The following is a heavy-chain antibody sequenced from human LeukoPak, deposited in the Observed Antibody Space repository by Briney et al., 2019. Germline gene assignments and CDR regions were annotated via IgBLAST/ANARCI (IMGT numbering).Heavy chain of an antibody. CDR2: ITSSGASS. V-gene: IGHV3-23*01. Sequence: GGSLRLSCAASGFTFSSYAMSWVRQAPGKGLEWVSGITSSGASSYCADSVRGRFTISRDNSKNTLYLQLNSLRADDTAVYFCARDEDLYSTTWYLFDYWGQGTLVTVSS. CDR1: GFTFSSYA. J-gene: IGHJ4*02. D-gene: IGHD6-13*01. CDR3: ARDEDLYSTTWYLFDY.